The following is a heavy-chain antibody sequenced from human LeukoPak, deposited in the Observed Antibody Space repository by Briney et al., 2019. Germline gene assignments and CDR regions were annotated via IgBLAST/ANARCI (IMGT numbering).Heavy chain of an antibody. CDR3: ARGGSYYDILTGYSTNFDY. D-gene: IGHD3-9*01. CDR1: GGSISSYY. CDR2: IYYSGST. J-gene: IGHJ4*02. Sequence: SETLSLTCTVSGGSISSYYWSWIRQPPGKGLEWIGYIYYSGSTNYNPSLKSRVTISVDTSKNQFSLKLSSVTAADTAVYYCARGGSYYDILTGYSTNFDYWGQGTLVTVSS. V-gene: IGHV4-59*01.